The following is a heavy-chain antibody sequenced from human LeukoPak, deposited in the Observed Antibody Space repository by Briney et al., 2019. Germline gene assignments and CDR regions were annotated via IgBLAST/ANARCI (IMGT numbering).Heavy chain of an antibody. CDR2: INPNSGDT. CDR1: GYTFTGYY. D-gene: IGHD3-10*01. J-gene: IGHJ4*02. CDR3: ARDMVRGVRPLAY. V-gene: IGHV1-2*02. Sequence: ASVKVSCKASGYTFTGYYMHWVRQAPGQGLEWMGWINPNSGDTHYAQTFQGRVTMTRDTSISTAYLELSRLRPDDTAVYYCARDMVRGVRPLAYWGQGTLVTVSS.